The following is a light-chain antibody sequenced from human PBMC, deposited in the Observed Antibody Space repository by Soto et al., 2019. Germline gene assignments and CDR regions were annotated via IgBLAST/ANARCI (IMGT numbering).Light chain of an antibody. CDR1: QSVSSY. CDR2: DAY. Sequence: EIVLTQSPATLSFSPGERATLSCRASQSVSSYLAWYQQKPGQAPRLLIYDAYNRATGIPARFSGSGSGTDFTLTISSLEPEDFALYYCQQRSLWPRTFGQGTKVES. V-gene: IGKV3-11*01. CDR3: QQRSLWPRT. J-gene: IGKJ1*01.